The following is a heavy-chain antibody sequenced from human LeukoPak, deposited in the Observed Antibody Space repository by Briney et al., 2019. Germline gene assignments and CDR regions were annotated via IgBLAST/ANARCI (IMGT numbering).Heavy chain of an antibody. Sequence: SETLSLTCAVSGGSISSGGYSWSWIRQPPGKGLEWIGYIYHSGSTYYNPSLKSRVTISVDRSKNQFSLKLSSVTAADTAVYYCARGDSSGYPYHYYYGMDVWGQGTTVTVSS. CDR2: IYHSGST. V-gene: IGHV4-30-2*01. D-gene: IGHD3-22*01. J-gene: IGHJ6*02. CDR3: ARGDSSGYPYHYYYGMDV. CDR1: GGSISSGGYS.